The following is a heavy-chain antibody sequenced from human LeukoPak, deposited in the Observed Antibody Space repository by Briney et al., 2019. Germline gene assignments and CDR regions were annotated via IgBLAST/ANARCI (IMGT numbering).Heavy chain of an antibody. CDR3: ARESGQSGYDYPGAFDI. CDR2: IYYSGST. D-gene: IGHD5-12*01. V-gene: IGHV4-31*03. Sequence: PSQTLSLTCTVSGGSLSSGGYYWSWIRQHPGKGLEWIGYIYYSGSTYYNPSLKSRVTISVDTSKNQFSLKLSSVTAADTAVYYCARESGQSGYDYPGAFDIWGQGTMVTVSS. CDR1: GGSLSSGGYY. J-gene: IGHJ3*02.